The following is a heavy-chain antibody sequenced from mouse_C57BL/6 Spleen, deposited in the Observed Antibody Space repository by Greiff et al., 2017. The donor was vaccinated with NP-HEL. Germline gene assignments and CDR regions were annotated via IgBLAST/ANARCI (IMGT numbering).Heavy chain of an antibody. Sequence: EVQLVESGGGLVKPGGSLKLSCAASGFTFSDYGMHWVRQAPEKGLEWVAYISSGSSTIYYADTVKGRFTISRDNAKNTLFLQMTSLRSEDTAMYYCARASTTVVATGDYAMDYWGQGTSVTVSS. J-gene: IGHJ4*01. CDR1: GFTFSDYG. CDR3: ARASTTVVATGDYAMDY. D-gene: IGHD1-1*01. V-gene: IGHV5-17*01. CDR2: ISSGSSTI.